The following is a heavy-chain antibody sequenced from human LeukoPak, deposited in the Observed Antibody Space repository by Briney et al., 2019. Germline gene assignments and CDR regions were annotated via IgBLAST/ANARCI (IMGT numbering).Heavy chain of an antibody. CDR2: ISGSGGST. CDR3: ARVVGTTVSYFDY. Sequence: AGGSLRLSCAASGFTFSSYAMSWVRQAPGKGLEWVSGISGSGGSTSDADSVKGRFTISRDNAKNSLYLQMNSLRAEDTAVYYCARVVGTTVSYFDYWGQGTLVTVSS. CDR1: GFTFSSYA. J-gene: IGHJ4*02. D-gene: IGHD4-17*01. V-gene: IGHV3-23*01.